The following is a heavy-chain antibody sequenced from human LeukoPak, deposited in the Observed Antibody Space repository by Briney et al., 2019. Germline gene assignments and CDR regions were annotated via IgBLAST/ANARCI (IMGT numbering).Heavy chain of an antibody. Sequence: GGSLRLSCAGSGFSFSNFWIQWVRQAPGKGLVWVSRIYNDGSITNYADSVKGRLTISRDNAKNVVYLQMDSLTAEDTAVYYCATEAYDFWGQGTLVTVSS. CDR2: IYNDGSIT. CDR1: GFSFSNFW. D-gene: IGHD3-16*01. CDR3: ATEAYDF. V-gene: IGHV3-74*01. J-gene: IGHJ4*02.